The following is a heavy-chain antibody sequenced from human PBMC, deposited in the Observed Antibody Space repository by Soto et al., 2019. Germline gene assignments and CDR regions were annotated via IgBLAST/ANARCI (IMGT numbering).Heavy chain of an antibody. J-gene: IGHJ4*02. V-gene: IGHV4-39*02. D-gene: IGHD2-15*01. Sequence: PSETLSLTCTVSGGSVSSGSYYWGWIRQPPGKGLEWIGSIYYSGNTYYTPSLKSRVTISVDTSKNQFSLKLSSVTAADTAVYYCAREGGRYCTGGSCQVDYWGQGTLVTVSS. CDR1: GGSVSSGSYY. CDR3: AREGGRYCTGGSCQVDY. CDR2: IYYSGNT.